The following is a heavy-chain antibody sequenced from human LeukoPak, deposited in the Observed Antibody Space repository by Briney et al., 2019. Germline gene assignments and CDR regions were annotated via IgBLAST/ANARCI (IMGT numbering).Heavy chain of an antibody. Sequence: GGSLRLSCAASGFTFSSYNMNWVRQAPGKGLEWVSSISSSSSYIYYADSVKGRFTISRDNANNSLYLQMNSLRADDTAVYYCAGGDQYSSAWNDYWGQGALVTVSS. CDR2: ISSSSSYI. V-gene: IGHV3-21*01. CDR1: GFTFSSYN. D-gene: IGHD6-19*01. CDR3: AGGDQYSSAWNDY. J-gene: IGHJ4*02.